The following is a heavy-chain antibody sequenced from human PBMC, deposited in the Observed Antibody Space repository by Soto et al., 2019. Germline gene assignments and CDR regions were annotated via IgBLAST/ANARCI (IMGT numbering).Heavy chain of an antibody. CDR2: IYRTGST. V-gene: IGHV4-4*02. D-gene: IGHD4-17*01. CDR1: GGSFTSNNW. J-gene: IGHJ4*02. CDR3: AMRDTVTSVDY. Sequence: QVQLQESGPGLVKPSGTMSLTCAVSGGSFTSNNWWTWVRQPPGQGLEWIGEIYRTGSTNYNPSLKSRVTLSLDKSDNLFSLNVTSLTAADSAVYYCAMRDTVTSVDYWGQGTLVTVAS.